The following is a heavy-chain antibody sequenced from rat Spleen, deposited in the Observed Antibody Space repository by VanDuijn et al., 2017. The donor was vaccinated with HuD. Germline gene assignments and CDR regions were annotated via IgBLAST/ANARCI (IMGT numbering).Heavy chain of an antibody. Sequence: EVQLVESGGGLVQPGRSMKLSCAASGFTFSSFPMAWVRQAPTKGLEWVATISTSVGSTYYRDSVKGRFTISRDNAKSTLYLQMNSLRSEDTATYYCTREGYVYYGSPFDYWGQGVMVTVSS. V-gene: IGHV5-46*01. D-gene: IGHD1-6*01. CDR1: GFTFSSFP. J-gene: IGHJ2*01. CDR3: TREGYVYYGSPFDY. CDR2: ISTSVGST.